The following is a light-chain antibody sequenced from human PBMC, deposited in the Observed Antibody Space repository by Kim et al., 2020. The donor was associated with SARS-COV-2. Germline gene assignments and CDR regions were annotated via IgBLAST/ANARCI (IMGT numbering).Light chain of an antibody. J-gene: IGKJ1*01. CDR1: QTISNY. V-gene: IGKV1-39*01. CDR2: AAS. CDR3: QQCNRTPRT. Sequence: DIQMTQSPSSLSAAVGDRIIITCRASQTISNYLDWYQQKPGKAPKLLIYAASALESGVPSRFSGGGSGTEFTLTISSLQPEDFATYYCQQCNRTPRTYGRGTKVDIK.